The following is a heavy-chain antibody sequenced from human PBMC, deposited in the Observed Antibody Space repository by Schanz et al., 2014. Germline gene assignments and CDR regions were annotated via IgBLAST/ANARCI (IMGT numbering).Heavy chain of an antibody. D-gene: IGHD3-22*01. J-gene: IGHJ4*02. CDR3: AKDISDTSGKDDY. CDR1: GFTFSTFA. Sequence: EVQLVESGGDLVQPGGSLRLSCSASGFTFSTFAMHWVRQAPGKGLEWVSVIGVDGTTTYYADSVKGRFTISRDNSKNTLYLQMNSLRVEDSAIYYCAKDISDTSGKDDYWGQGTLVTVSS. V-gene: IGHV3-23*04. CDR2: IGVDGTTT.